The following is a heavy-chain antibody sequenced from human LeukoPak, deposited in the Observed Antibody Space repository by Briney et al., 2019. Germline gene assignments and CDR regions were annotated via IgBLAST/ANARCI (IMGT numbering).Heavy chain of an antibody. D-gene: IGHD5-24*01. Sequence: SETLSLTCAVFDASFSAYYWSWIRQPPGKGLEWIGDVNHSGGTNYKPSLISRVTISVDTAKNQFPLMLSSVTAADTAVYYCARRPRDGFFRPYFDSWGQGTLVTVSS. CDR3: ARRPRDGFFRPYFDS. CDR2: VNHSGGT. CDR1: DASFSAYY. J-gene: IGHJ4*02. V-gene: IGHV4-34*01.